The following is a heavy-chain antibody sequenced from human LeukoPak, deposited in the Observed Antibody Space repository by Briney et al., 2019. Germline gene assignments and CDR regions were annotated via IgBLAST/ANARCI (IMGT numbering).Heavy chain of an antibody. CDR2: IIPMVGTA. J-gene: IGHJ4*02. CDR1: GGTLSDYA. D-gene: IGHD2-2*01. V-gene: IGHV1-69*13. CDR3: ASVAKYCSSTSCYLLDLGY. Sequence: SVKVSRKASGGTLSDYAINWVRQAPGQGLEWMGGIIPMVGTANYGQKFAGRVTIIADESTNTAHMELSGLRSEDTAVYYCASVAKYCSSTSCYLLDLGYWGQGTLVTVSS.